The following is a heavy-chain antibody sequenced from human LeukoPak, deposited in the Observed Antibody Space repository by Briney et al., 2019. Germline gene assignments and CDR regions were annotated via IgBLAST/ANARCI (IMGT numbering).Heavy chain of an antibody. V-gene: IGHV1-18*01. Sequence: GASVKVSCKASGYTFTSYGISWVRQAPGQGLEWMGWISAYNGNTNYAQKLQGRVTMTIDTSTSTAYMELRSLRSDDTAVYYCARNLRSSGWYGPLNYYYYMDVWGKGTTVTVSS. J-gene: IGHJ6*03. CDR1: GYTFTSYG. CDR3: ARNLRSSGWYGPLNYYYYMDV. CDR2: ISAYNGNT. D-gene: IGHD6-19*01.